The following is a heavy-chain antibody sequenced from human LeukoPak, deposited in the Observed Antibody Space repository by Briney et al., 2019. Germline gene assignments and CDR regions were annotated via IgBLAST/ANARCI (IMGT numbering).Heavy chain of an antibody. CDR2: ISGNGYNT. D-gene: IGHD3-10*01. CDR3: AKGVRLWFAFYFDY. V-gene: IGHV3-23*01. Sequence: PGESLRLSCAGSGFTLGSYAMSWVRQAPGKGLEWVSAISGNGYNTYYADSVKGRFTISSESSGNTLYLQMRNLRAEDTAVYYCAKGVRLWFAFYFDYWGQGTLVTVSS. CDR1: GFTLGSYA. J-gene: IGHJ4*02.